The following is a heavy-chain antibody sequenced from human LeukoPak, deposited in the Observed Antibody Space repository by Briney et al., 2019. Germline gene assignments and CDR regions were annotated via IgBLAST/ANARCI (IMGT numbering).Heavy chain of an antibody. Sequence: PGGPLRLSCAASGFTFSSYSMNWVRQAPGKGLEWIGYIYYSGSTYYNPSLKSRVTISVDTSKNQFSLKLSSVTAADTAVYYCASREYQRAFDIWGQGTMVTVSS. CDR3: ASREYQRAFDI. D-gene: IGHD2-2*01. J-gene: IGHJ3*02. CDR1: GFTFSSYS. V-gene: IGHV4-59*06. CDR2: IYYSGST.